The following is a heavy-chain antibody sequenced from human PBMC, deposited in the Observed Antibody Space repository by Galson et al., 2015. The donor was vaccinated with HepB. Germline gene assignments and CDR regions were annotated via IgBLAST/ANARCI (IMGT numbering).Heavy chain of an antibody. Sequence: SLRLSCAASGFTFSSYAMHWVRQAPGKGLEWVAVISYDGSNKYYADSVKGRFTISRDNSKNTLYLQMNSLRAEDTAVYYCASSTWVFGVVISYYFDYWGQGTLVTVSS. V-gene: IGHV3-30-3*01. J-gene: IGHJ4*02. CDR3: ASSTWVFGVVISYYFDY. CDR1: GFTFSSYA. D-gene: IGHD3-3*01. CDR2: ISYDGSNK.